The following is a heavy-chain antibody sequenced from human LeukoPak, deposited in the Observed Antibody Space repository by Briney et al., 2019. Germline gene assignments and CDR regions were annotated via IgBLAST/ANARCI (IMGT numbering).Heavy chain of an antibody. CDR2: INHSGST. CDR1: GGSISSGGYY. J-gene: IGHJ4*02. V-gene: IGHV4-30-2*01. CDR3: ARGYYYDGYFDY. Sequence: SQTLSLTCTVSGGSISSGGYYWSWIRQPPGTGLEWIGEINHSGSTNYNPSLKSRVTISVDTSKNQFSLKLSSVTAADTAVYYCARGYYYDGYFDYWGQGTLVTVSS. D-gene: IGHD3-22*01.